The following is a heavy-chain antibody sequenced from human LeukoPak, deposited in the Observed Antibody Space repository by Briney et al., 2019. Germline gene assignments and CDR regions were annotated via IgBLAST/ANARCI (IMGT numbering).Heavy chain of an antibody. V-gene: IGHV4-30-4*08. CDR3: ARTFYDFWSGYSHYPFDP. D-gene: IGHD3-3*01. CDR2: IYYSGST. CDR1: GGSISNGDHY. J-gene: IGHJ5*02. Sequence: SETLSLTCTVSGGSISNGDHYWSWIRQHPGKGLEWIGHIYYSGSTYYNPSLKSRVTISVDTSKNQFSLKLSSVTAADTAVYYCARTFYDFWSGYSHYPFDPWGQGTLVTVSS.